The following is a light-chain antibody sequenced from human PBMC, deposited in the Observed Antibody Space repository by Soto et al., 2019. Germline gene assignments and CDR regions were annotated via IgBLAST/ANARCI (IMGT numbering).Light chain of an antibody. CDR1: QSINIY. CDR3: QQSYRSPYT. Sequence: DIQMTQSPSSLFASVGDRVTVTCRASQSINIYLNWYQQKPGKAPTLLNYGASSLQSGVPSRFSGGGSRTDFTLTISALQPEDFATYYCQQSYRSPYTFGQGTKLEI. V-gene: IGKV1-39*01. J-gene: IGKJ2*01. CDR2: GAS.